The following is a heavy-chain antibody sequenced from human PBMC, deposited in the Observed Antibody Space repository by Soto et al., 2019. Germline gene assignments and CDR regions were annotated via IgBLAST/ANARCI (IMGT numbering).Heavy chain of an antibody. CDR2: ISAYNGNT. D-gene: IGHD6-19*01. Sequence: GASVKVSCKASGYTFTSYGISWVRQAPGQGLEWMGWISAYNGNTNYAQKLQGRVTMTTDTSTSTAYMELRSLRSDDTAVYYCARVRYSSGWYGIWYFDYWGQGTLVTVSS. V-gene: IGHV1-18*01. CDR1: GYTFTSYG. CDR3: ARVRYSSGWYGIWYFDY. J-gene: IGHJ4*02.